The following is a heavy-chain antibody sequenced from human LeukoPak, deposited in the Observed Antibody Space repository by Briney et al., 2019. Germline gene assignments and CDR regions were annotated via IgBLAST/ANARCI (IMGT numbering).Heavy chain of an antibody. Sequence: GGSLRLSCAASGFTFSSYAMSWVRQAPGKGLEWVSAISGSGGSTYYADPVKGRFTISRDNSKNTLYLQMNSLRAEDTAVYYCAKPRGEYCSSTSCYFEFGYWGQGTLVTVSS. D-gene: IGHD2-2*01. CDR2: ISGSGGST. V-gene: IGHV3-23*01. J-gene: IGHJ4*02. CDR1: GFTFSSYA. CDR3: AKPRGEYCSSTSCYFEFGY.